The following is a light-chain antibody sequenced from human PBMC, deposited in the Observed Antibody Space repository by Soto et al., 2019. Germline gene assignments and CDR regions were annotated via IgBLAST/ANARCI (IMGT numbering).Light chain of an antibody. CDR2: GAS. J-gene: IGKJ5*01. Sequence: EIVLTQSPGTLSLSPGERATLSCRASQSVSNNYLAWYQQKPGQAPRLLIYGASSRATGIPDRFSGSGSGTDFTLTISRLEPEDFAVYDCQQYGTSPITFGQGTRLEIK. V-gene: IGKV3-20*01. CDR1: QSVSNNY. CDR3: QQYGTSPIT.